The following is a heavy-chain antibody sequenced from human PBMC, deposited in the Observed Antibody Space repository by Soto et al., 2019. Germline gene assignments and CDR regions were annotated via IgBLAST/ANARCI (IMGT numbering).Heavy chain of an antibody. CDR2: IDPSDSYT. D-gene: IGHD3-9*01. CDR3: ARRQEDYDLLTGYYMRYFDL. CDR1: GYSFTSYW. Sequence: GESLKISCKGSGYSFTSYWISWVRQMPGKGLEWMGRIDPSDSYTNYSPSFQGHVTISADKSITTAYLQWSSLKAEDTALYYCARRQEDYDLLTGYYMRYFDLWGRGTLVTVSS. V-gene: IGHV5-10-1*01. J-gene: IGHJ2*01.